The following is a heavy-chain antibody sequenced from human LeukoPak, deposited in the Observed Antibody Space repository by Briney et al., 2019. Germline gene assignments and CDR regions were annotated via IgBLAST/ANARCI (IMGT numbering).Heavy chain of an antibody. Sequence: ASVKVSCKASGYTFTSYGISWVRQAPEQGLEWMGWISAYNGNTNYAQKLQGRVTMTTDTSTSTAYMELRSLRSDDTAVYYCARFPLTIFGVVSASMDVWGQGTTVTVSS. D-gene: IGHD3-3*01. CDR2: ISAYNGNT. CDR3: ARFPLTIFGVVSASMDV. V-gene: IGHV1-18*01. J-gene: IGHJ6*02. CDR1: GYTFTSYG.